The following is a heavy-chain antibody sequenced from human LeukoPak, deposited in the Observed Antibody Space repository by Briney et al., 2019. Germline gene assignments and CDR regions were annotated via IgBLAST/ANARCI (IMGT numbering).Heavy chain of an antibody. D-gene: IGHD3-10*01. Sequence: SETLSLTCAVSGYSLSSGYYWGWIRQPPGKGLEWIGSIYHSGSTYYNPSLKSRFTISVDTSKNQFSLKLSSVTAADTAVYYCARHASGYYGSGSSPPFDYWGQGTLVTVSS. CDR3: ARHASGYYGSGSSPPFDY. V-gene: IGHV4-38-2*01. CDR1: GYSLSSGYY. CDR2: IYHSGST. J-gene: IGHJ4*02.